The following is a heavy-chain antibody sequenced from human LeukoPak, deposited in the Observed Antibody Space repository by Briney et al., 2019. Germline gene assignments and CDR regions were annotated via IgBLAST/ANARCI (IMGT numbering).Heavy chain of an antibody. Sequence: ASVKASCKASGYTLTGYYMHWVRQAPGEGLEWMGWINPNSGGTNYAQKFQGRVTMARDTSISTACMELSRLRSDDTAVYYCARIAAAVDYWGQGTLVTVSS. CDR2: INPNSGGT. CDR3: ARIAAAVDY. D-gene: IGHD6-13*01. CDR1: GYTLTGYY. V-gene: IGHV1-2*02. J-gene: IGHJ4*02.